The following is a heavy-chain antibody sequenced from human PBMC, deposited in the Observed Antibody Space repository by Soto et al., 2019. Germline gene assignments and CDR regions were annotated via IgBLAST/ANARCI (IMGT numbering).Heavy chain of an antibody. CDR2: IIPIFGGA. Sequence: VQVVHSEAEAKQPGSSMKLSCKVSGVTFSNAAFSWVRQAPGQGLEWMGGIIPIFGGAKYAKKFQDRVTITADEMTEIVYMEVTILRTDATALYSRATYREYGHQAGTSQYIGMDVWG. D-gene: IGHD1-1*01. J-gene: IGHJ6*02. V-gene: IGHV1-69*01. CDR1: GVTFSNAA. CDR3: ATYREYGHQAGTSQYIGMDV.